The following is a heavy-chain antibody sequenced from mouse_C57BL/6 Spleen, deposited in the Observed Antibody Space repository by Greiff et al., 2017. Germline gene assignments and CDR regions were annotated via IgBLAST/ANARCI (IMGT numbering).Heavy chain of an antibody. CDR2: INPSSGYT. Sequence: VQLQQSGAELARPGASVKMSCKASGYTFTSYTMHWVKQRPGQGLEWIGYINPSSGYTKYNQKFKDKATLTADKSSSTAYMQLSSLTSEDSAVYYCARAGERDFDDWGQGTTLTVSS. CDR1: GYTFTSYT. V-gene: IGHV1-4*01. CDR3: ARAGERDFDD. J-gene: IGHJ2*01.